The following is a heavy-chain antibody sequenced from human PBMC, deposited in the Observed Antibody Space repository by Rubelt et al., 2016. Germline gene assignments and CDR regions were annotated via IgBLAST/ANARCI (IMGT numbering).Heavy chain of an antibody. CDR2: ISSNGGST. V-gene: IGHV3-64*01. J-gene: IGHJ4*02. D-gene: IGHD4-17*01. Sequence: GKGLEYVSAISSNGGSTYYANSVKGRFTISRDTSKNTLYLQIGSLRGEDMAVYYCARGNGDLSFDYWGQGTLVTVSS. CDR3: ARGNGDLSFDY.